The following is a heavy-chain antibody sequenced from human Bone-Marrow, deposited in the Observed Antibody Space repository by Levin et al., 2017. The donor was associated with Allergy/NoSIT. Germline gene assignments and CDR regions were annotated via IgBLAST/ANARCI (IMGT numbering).Heavy chain of an antibody. V-gene: IGHV5-51*01. CDR3: ARHSHLTSPPDH. CDR2: IYPDDSDT. D-gene: IGHD3-9*01. J-gene: IGHJ4*02. Sequence: KPGESLKISCQGSGSTFSTYWIDWVRQKPGKGLEWLGVIYPDDSDTRYSPSFQGQVTISVDKSTDTAYLRWNSLKASDTAIYYCARHSHLTSPPDHWGQGTLLTVSS. CDR1: GSTFSTYW.